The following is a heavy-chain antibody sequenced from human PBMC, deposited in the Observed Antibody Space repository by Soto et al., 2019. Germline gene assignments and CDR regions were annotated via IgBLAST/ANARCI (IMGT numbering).Heavy chain of an antibody. CDR1: GYTFSGYS. V-gene: IGHV1-2*06. CDR3: ARVAPTWGSNAFDV. Sequence: ASVKVSCKASGYTFSGYSMNWVRQAPGQGLEWVGRINLDTGVTSYAQKFQGRDTMTRDTSVNTAHLEVNRLTSDDTAVYYCARVAPTWGSNAFDVWGQGTKVTVSS. CDR2: INLDTGVT. J-gene: IGHJ3*01. D-gene: IGHD7-27*01.